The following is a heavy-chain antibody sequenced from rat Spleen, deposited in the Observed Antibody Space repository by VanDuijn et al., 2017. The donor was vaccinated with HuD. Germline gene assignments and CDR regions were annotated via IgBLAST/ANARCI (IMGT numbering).Heavy chain of an antibody. CDR1: GFTFSNYD. CDR3: TRGYYFDY. CDR2: ISYDGCTP. J-gene: IGHJ2*01. Sequence: EVQVVESGGGIVQPGRSMKLSCAASGFTFSNYDMVWVRQAPTKGLKWVASISYDGCTPYYRDSVKGRFTISRDNAKSTLYLQMYSLRSEDTATYYCTRGYYFDYWGQGVMVTVSS. V-gene: IGHV5-25*01.